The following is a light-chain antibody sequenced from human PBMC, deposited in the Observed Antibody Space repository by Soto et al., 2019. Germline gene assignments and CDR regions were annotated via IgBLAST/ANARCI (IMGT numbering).Light chain of an antibody. CDR2: WAS. Sequence: DIMMTQSPDSLSVSLGERATINCKSSQSVLYSANNRNNLSWFQHKPGQPPKLLISWASTRESGVPDRFSGSGSETDFTLTISSLQAEDVAVYYCQQYYSLPFTFGPGTKVDI. V-gene: IGKV4-1*01. J-gene: IGKJ3*01. CDR1: QSVLYSANNRNN. CDR3: QQYYSLPFT.